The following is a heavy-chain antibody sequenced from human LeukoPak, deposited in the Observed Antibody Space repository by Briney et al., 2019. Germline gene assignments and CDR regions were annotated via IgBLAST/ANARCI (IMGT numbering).Heavy chain of an antibody. CDR2: INPNSGGT. Sequence: GASVKVSCKASGYTFTGYYMHWVRQAPGQGLEWMGWINPNSGGTNYAQKFQGRVTMTRDTSISTAYMELSRLRSDDTAVYYWAGSFHQSTPYYYYYMDVWGKGTTVTVSS. CDR1: GYTFTGYY. CDR3: AGSFHQSTPYYYYYMDV. V-gene: IGHV1-2*02. J-gene: IGHJ6*03. D-gene: IGHD2-15*01.